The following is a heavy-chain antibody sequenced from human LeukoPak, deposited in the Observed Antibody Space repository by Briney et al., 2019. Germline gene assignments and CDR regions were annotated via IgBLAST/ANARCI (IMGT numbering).Heavy chain of an antibody. D-gene: IGHD1-26*01. Sequence: GGSLRLSRAASGFTLSSYWMSWVRQAPGKGLEWVANIKEDGSEKYYVDSVKGRFTISSDNSKNTLYLQMNSLRAEDTAVYYCAFEIGRSQGAFDIWGQGTMITVSS. J-gene: IGHJ3*02. CDR2: IKEDGSEK. CDR3: AFEIGRSQGAFDI. CDR1: GFTLSSYW. V-gene: IGHV3-7*01.